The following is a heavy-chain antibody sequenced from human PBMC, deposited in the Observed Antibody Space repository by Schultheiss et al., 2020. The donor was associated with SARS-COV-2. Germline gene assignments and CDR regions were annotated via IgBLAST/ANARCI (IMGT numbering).Heavy chain of an antibody. CDR3: VRGGAPSYFPD. V-gene: IGHV3-74*01. J-gene: IGHJ4*02. D-gene: IGHD2-21*01. CDR1: GFTLSTYG. Sequence: GGSLRLSCAASGFTLSTYGVHWVRQAPGKGLVWLSRVDNDGSSTNHAESVKGRFTISRDNGKNTLYLQMNSLRADDTAVYFCVRGGAPSYFPDWGQGTLVTVSS. CDR2: VDNDGSST.